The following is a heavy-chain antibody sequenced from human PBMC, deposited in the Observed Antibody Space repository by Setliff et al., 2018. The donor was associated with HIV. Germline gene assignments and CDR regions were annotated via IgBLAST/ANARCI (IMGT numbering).Heavy chain of an antibody. D-gene: IGHD1-26*01. J-gene: IGHJ4*02. CDR3: ARDLIQVGASPFGY. CDR1: GFNVSSNY. Sequence: PGGSLRLSCAASGFNVSSNYMSWVRQAPGKGLEWVSHVNTDGSDTAYADSVKGRFTISRDDAKNTVFLQMNSLRAGDTAVYYCARDLIQVGASPFGYWGRGTLVTVSS. CDR2: VNTDGSDT. V-gene: IGHV3-74*01.